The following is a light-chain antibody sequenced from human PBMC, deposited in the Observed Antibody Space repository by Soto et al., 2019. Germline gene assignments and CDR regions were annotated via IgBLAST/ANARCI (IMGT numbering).Light chain of an antibody. Sequence: EIVLTQSPGPLFCPQGEKPPLPSGAGRRVGGTSLAWNQRKPARAPRPLIYGASSRATGTPYRSSGSGSGTDFTLTISRLEPEDFAVYYCQQYGSSPLYTFGQGTKLEIK. CDR3: QQYGSSPLYT. CDR2: GAS. V-gene: IGKV3-20*01. CDR1: RRVGGTS. J-gene: IGKJ2*01.